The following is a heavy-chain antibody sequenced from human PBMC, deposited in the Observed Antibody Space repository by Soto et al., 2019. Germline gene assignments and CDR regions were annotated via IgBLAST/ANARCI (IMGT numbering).Heavy chain of an antibody. CDR3: AREMVAATPPDY. J-gene: IGHJ4*02. D-gene: IGHD2-15*01. CDR2: ISSSSSHI. V-gene: IGHV3-21*01. CDR1: GFTFSFYS. Sequence: GGSLRLSCAASGFTFSFYSMNWVRQAPGKGLEWVSSISSSSSHIYYAVSVKGRFTISRDNAKNSLYLQMNSLRVEDTAVYYCAREMVAATPPDYWGQGTLVTVSS.